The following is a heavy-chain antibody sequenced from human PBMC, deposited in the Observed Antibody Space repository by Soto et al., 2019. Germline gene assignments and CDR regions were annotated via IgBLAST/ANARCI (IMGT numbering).Heavy chain of an antibody. CDR3: ARHYGGTDCDI. D-gene: IGHD4-17*01. V-gene: IGHV4-30-4*01. J-gene: IGHJ3*02. CDR2: IYYSGST. Sequence: QVQLQESGPGLVKPSQTLSLTCTVSGGSISSGDYYWSWIRQPPGKGLEWIGYIYYSGSTYYNPSHSSRITISVDTSKNPYSLKLSSVTAADTAVYYCARHYGGTDCDIWGQGTKVTVSS. CDR1: GGSISSGDYY.